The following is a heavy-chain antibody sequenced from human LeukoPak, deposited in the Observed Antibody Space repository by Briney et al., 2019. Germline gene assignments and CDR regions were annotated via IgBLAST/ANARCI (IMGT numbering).Heavy chain of an antibody. V-gene: IGHV3-64*01. D-gene: IGHD3-22*01. Sequence: GGSLRLSCAASGFTFSNYEMHWVRQAPGKGLEYVSAISSNGGSTYYANSVKGRFTISRDNSKNTLYLQMGSLRAEDMAVYYCARAKYDSSGPYAFDIWGQGTMVTVSS. CDR1: GFTFSNYE. CDR3: ARAKYDSSGPYAFDI. J-gene: IGHJ3*02. CDR2: ISSNGGST.